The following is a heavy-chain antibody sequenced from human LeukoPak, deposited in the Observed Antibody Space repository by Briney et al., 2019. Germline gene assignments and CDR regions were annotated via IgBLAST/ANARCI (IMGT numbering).Heavy chain of an antibody. Sequence: GGSLRLSCAASGFIFSTYAMTWARQAPGKGLEWVSGINDNGGSRYHADSVKGRFTISRDNSRSVLFLELASLRAEDTAVYYCARYYGSGSYFYLDYWGQGALVTVSS. CDR2: INDNGGSR. CDR3: ARYYGSGSYFYLDY. V-gene: IGHV3-23*01. J-gene: IGHJ4*02. D-gene: IGHD3-10*01. CDR1: GFIFSTYA.